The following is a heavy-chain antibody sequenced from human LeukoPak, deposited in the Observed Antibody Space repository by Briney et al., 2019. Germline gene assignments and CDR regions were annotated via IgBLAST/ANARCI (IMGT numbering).Heavy chain of an antibody. D-gene: IGHD3-10*01. CDR2: IKKKNSGRTT. CDR3: VTDGGFLPYNFSN. V-gene: IGHV3-15*01. Sequence: GGSVCPVCGPSGFIFTNAWIRWVRQAPGKGLEWVGRIKKKNSGRTTNYIAPVKGRFTISRDDSRNTLYLEMDSLKTEDTAVYYCVTDGGFLPYNFSNWGQGTPVTVSS. J-gene: IGHJ1*01. CDR1: GFIFTNAW.